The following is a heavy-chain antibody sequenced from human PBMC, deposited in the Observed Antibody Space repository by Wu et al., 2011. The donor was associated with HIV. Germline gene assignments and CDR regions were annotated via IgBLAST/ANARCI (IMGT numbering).Heavy chain of an antibody. D-gene: IGHD6-13*01. CDR1: GGTLNSYT. J-gene: IGHJ5*02. CDR3: AIDHGVYSSSWSKNNWFDP. V-gene: IGHV1-69*15. Sequence: QVQLVQSGAEVKKPGSSVKVSCKTPGGTLNSYTITWVRQAPGQGLAWVGRIIPVYGTSDYAQKFQGRVTITADESTSTAYMELSSLRSEDTAVYYCAIDHGVYSSSWSKNNWFDPWGQGTLVTVSS. CDR2: IIPVYGTS.